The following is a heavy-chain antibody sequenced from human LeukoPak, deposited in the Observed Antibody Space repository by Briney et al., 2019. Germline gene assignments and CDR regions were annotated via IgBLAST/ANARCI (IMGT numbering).Heavy chain of an antibody. CDR3: TTEFWNYAGTDY. CDR1: GFTFSNAW. CDR2: IKSKTDGGTT. Sequence: GGSLRLSCAASGFTFSNAWMSWVRQAPGKGLEWVGRIKSKTDGGTTNYAAPVEGRFTISRDDSKNTLYLQMNSLKTEDTAVYYCTTEFWNYAGTDYWGQGTLVTVSS. D-gene: IGHD1-7*01. V-gene: IGHV3-15*01. J-gene: IGHJ4*02.